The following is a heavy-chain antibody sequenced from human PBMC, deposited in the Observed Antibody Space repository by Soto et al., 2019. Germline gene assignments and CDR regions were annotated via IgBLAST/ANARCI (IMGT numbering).Heavy chain of an antibody. Sequence: QVQLVESGGGVVQPGRSLRLSCAASGFTFSSYAMHWVRQAPGKGLEWVAVISYDGSNKYYADSVKGRFTISRDNSKNPRYLQMNILRAEDTAVYYCARDSSRRFDYWGQGTLVTVSS. CDR1: GFTFSSYA. CDR3: ARDSSRRFDY. V-gene: IGHV3-30-3*01. J-gene: IGHJ4*02. CDR2: ISYDGSNK. D-gene: IGHD2-15*01.